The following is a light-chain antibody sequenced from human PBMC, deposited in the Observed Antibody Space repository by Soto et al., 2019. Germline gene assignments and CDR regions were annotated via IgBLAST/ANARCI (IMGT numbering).Light chain of an antibody. CDR1: QSVSSN. CDR3: QQYNNWPPT. J-gene: IGKJ4*01. V-gene: IGKV3-15*01. CDR2: GAS. Sequence: EIVMTQSPATLSVSPGERATLSCRASQSVSSNLAWYQQKPGQAPRLLIYGASTRATGIPARFSGSGSGTEFTLTISSLLSEDFAVYYCQQYNNWPPTFGGGTKVEIK.